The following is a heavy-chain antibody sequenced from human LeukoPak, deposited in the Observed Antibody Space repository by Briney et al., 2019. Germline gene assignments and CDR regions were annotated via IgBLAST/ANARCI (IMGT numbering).Heavy chain of an antibody. CDR3: ARGGYSGSFDY. Sequence: PGGSLRLSCAASGFTFSSYSMNWVRQAPGKGLEWVSYISSSSSTIYYADSVKGRFTISRDNAKNSLYLQMNSLRAADTAVYYCARGGYSGSFDYWGQGTLVTVSS. D-gene: IGHD5-12*01. V-gene: IGHV3-48*01. CDR2: ISSSSSTI. CDR1: GFTFSSYS. J-gene: IGHJ4*02.